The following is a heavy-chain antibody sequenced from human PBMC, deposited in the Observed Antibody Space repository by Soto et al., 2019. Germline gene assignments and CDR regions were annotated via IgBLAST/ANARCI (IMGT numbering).Heavy chain of an antibody. J-gene: IGHJ6*02. V-gene: IGHV3-53*01. D-gene: IGHD3-3*01. CDR2: LYSGGST. CDR3: AGAGYDFWSGYYNGMDV. CDR1: GFSVYSTY. Sequence: GVSLELSSAASGFSVYSTYMXWVRQEPGKGLEWVSVLYSGGSTYYADSVKGRFTISRDNSKNTLYLQMNSLRAEDTAVYYCAGAGYDFWSGYYNGMDVWGQGTTVTVSS.